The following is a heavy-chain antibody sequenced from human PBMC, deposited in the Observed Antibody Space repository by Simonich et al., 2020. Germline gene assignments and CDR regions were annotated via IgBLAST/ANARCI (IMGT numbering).Heavy chain of an antibody. J-gene: IGHJ4*02. CDR1: GGSISSSGYY. CDR3: ARWAYSSSYFDY. V-gene: IGHV4-39*01. CDR2: IYYSGST. D-gene: IGHD6-6*01. Sequence: QLQLQESGPGLVKPSETLSLTCTVSGGSISSSGYYWGWIRRPPGKGLEWIGSIYYSGSTYYNPSLKSRVTISVDTSKNQFSLKLSSVTAADTAVYYCARWAYSSSYFDYWGQGTLVTVSS.